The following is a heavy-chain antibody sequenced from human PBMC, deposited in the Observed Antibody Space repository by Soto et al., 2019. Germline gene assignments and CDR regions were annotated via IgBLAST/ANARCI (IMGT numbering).Heavy chain of an antibody. CDR2: IYSGGST. J-gene: IGHJ6*02. CDR3: ARDPPATRHGMDV. Sequence: EVQLVETGGGLIQPGGSLRLSCAASGFTVSSNYMSWVRQAPGKGLEWFSVIYSGGSTYYADALRGRFTISIDNSKNTLYLQMKSLRAQDTDVYYCARDPPATRHGMDVWGQGTTVTVSS. V-gene: IGHV3-53*02. CDR1: GFTVSSNY.